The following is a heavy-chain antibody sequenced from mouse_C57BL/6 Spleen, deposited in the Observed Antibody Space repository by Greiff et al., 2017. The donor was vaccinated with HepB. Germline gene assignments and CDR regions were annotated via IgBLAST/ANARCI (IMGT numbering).Heavy chain of an antibody. J-gene: IGHJ3*01. Sequence: QVQLQQSGAELVRPGASVTLSCKASGYTFTDYEMHWVKQTPVHGLEWIGAIDPETGGTAYNQKFKGKAILTADKSSSTAYMELRSLTSEDSAVYYCTLFYDGYYAYWGQGTLVTVSA. D-gene: IGHD2-3*01. V-gene: IGHV1-15*01. CDR1: GYTFTDYE. CDR3: TLFYDGYYAY. CDR2: IDPETGGT.